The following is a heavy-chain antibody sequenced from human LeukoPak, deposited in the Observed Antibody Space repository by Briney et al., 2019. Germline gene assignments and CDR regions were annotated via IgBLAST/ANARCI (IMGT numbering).Heavy chain of an antibody. CDR3: VRDGGSAWYINGDEAFDI. CDR1: GFTFSSYW. D-gene: IGHD6-19*01. Sequence: PGGSLRLSCAASGFTFSSYWMSWVRQAPGKGLEWVANIKQDGSEKYFVDSVRGRFTISRDNAKNLLYLQMDGLRAEDTAVYYCVRDGGSAWYINGDEAFDIWGQGTMVTVSS. J-gene: IGHJ3*02. CDR2: IKQDGSEK. V-gene: IGHV3-7*01.